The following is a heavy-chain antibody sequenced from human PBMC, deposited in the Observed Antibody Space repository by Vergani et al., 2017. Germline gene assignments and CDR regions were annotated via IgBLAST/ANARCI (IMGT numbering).Heavy chain of an antibody. D-gene: IGHD6-13*01. CDR1: GGSISSYY. V-gene: IGHV4-59*01. CDR2: IYYSGST. CDR3: ARGWVAAAY. Sequence: QVQLQESGPGLVKPSETLSLTCTVSGGSISSYYWSWIRQPPGKGLEWIGYIYYSGSTNYNPSRKSRVTISVDTSKNQFSLKLSSVTAADTAVYYCARGWVAAAYWGQGTLVTVSS. J-gene: IGHJ4*02.